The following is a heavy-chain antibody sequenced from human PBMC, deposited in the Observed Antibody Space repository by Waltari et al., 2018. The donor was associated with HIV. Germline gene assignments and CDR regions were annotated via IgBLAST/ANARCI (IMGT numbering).Heavy chain of an antibody. CDR2: FDPEDGET. CDR1: GSTLPELS. J-gene: IGHJ5*02. D-gene: IGHD3-22*01. CDR3: ATDRYYDSSGYYPNWFDP. Sequence: QVQLVQSAAEVKKPGASVKVSCKVSGSTLPELSMHCLRPAPGKGLEWMGGFDPEDGETIYAQKFQGRVTMTEYTSTDTAYMELSSLRSEDTAVYYCATDRYYDSSGYYPNWFDPWGQGTLVTVSS. V-gene: IGHV1-24*01.